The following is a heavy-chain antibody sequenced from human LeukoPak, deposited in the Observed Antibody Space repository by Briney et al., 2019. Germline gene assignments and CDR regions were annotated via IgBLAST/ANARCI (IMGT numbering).Heavy chain of an antibody. CDR3: ATDSSGWYEYYYYGMDV. Sequence: RSETLSLTCAVSGGSISSSNWWSWVRQRPGKGLEWIGEIYHSGSTNYNPSLKSRITISVDKSKNQFSLKLSSVTAADTAVYYCATDSSGWYEYYYYGMDVWGQGTTVTVSS. CDR2: IYHSGST. CDR1: GGSISSSNW. J-gene: IGHJ6*02. D-gene: IGHD6-19*01. V-gene: IGHV4-4*02.